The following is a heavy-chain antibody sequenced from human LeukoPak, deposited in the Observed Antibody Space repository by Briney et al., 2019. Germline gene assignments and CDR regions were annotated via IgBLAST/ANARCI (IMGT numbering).Heavy chain of an antibody. Sequence: GGSLRLSCVASGFTFSNFWMSWVRQGPGKGLEWVASVKADGSDKRYLGSVTGRFTISRDNAKESVYLQMNSLRAEDMGVYYSTRVPTSGQSSAWGQGTVVTVAS. J-gene: IGHJ5*02. V-gene: IGHV3-7*04. CDR3: TRVPTSGQSSA. CDR1: GFTFSNFW. CDR2: VKADGSDK. D-gene: IGHD3-22*01.